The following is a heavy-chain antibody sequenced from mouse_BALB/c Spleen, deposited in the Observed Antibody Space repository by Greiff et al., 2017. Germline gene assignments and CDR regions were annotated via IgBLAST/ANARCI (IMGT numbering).Heavy chain of an antibody. CDR1: GFTFSSFG. Sequence: EVKLVESGGGLVQPGGSRKLSCAASGFTFSSFGMHWVRQSPEKGLEWVAYISSGSSTIYYADTVKGRFTISRDNPKNTLFLQMTSLRSEDTAMYYCARHYGYDGAMDYWGQGTSVTVSS. D-gene: IGHD2-2*01. CDR2: ISSGSSTI. V-gene: IGHV5-17*02. CDR3: ARHYGYDGAMDY. J-gene: IGHJ4*01.